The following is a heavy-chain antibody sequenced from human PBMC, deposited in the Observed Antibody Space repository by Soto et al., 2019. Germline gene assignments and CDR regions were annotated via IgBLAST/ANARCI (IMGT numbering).Heavy chain of an antibody. CDR1: GGSISSGGYY. D-gene: IGHD6-13*01. CDR2: IYYSGST. Sequence: TSETLSLTCTVSGGSISSGGYYWSWIRQHPGKGLEWIGYIYYSGSTYYNPSLKSRVTISVDTSKNQFSLKLSSVTAADTAVYYCARGFPPPRVAAAGTSWFDPWGQGTLVTVSS. CDR3: ARGFPPPRVAAAGTSWFDP. V-gene: IGHV4-31*03. J-gene: IGHJ5*02.